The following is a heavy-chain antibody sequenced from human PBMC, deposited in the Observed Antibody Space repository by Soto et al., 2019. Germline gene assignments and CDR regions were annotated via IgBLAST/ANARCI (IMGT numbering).Heavy chain of an antibody. V-gene: IGHV3-74*01. CDR2: IKSDGSST. D-gene: IGHD7-27*01. CDR3: ACPLGPGLGMWFDT. J-gene: IGHJ5*02. Sequence: EVQLVESGGGVVQPGGSLRLSCAASAFTFSRYWMNWVRQAPGKGLVWVSGIKSDGSSTNYADSVKGRFTISSDNAKNTLYLHMNGLRVEDTAVYYGACPLGPGLGMWFDTWGQGTLVTVSS. CDR1: AFTFSRYW.